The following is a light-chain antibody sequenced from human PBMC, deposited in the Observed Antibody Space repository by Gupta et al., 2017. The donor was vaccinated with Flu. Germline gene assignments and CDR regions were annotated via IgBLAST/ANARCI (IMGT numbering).Light chain of an antibody. V-gene: IGLV3-1*01. CDR1: KLGNKY. Sequence: SYELTQPPSVSVSPGQTASITCSGDKLGNKYASWYQQKPGQSPVLVIFQDDKRPSGIPERFSGYNSGNTATLTISGTQAMDEADYYCQAWDSSAVVFGSGTKVTVL. CDR2: QDD. CDR3: QAWDSSAVV. J-gene: IGLJ1*01.